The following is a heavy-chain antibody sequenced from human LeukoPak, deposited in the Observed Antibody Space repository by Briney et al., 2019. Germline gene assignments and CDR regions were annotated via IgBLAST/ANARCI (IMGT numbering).Heavy chain of an antibody. CDR2: IYSSGST. CDR1: GGSISNYY. Sequence: PSETLPLTCTVSGGSISNYYWSWIRQPAGKGLEWIGRIYSSGSTNYNPSLQSRVTMSVDTSKNQFSLKLSSVTAADTAVYYCARGSSGWYSIDYWGQGTLVTVSS. V-gene: IGHV4-4*07. D-gene: IGHD6-19*01. J-gene: IGHJ4*02. CDR3: ARGSSGWYSIDY.